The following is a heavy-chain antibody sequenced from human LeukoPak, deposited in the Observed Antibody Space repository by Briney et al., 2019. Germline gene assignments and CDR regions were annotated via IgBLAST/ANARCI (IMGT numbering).Heavy chain of an antibody. CDR2: ISSSSSYI. D-gene: IGHD3-10*01. CDR1: GFTFSSYS. J-gene: IGHJ4*02. V-gene: IGHV3-21*01. CDR3: ARDSKLLWFGELFDY. Sequence: GGSLRLSCAASGFTFSSYSMNWVRQAPGKGLEWVSSISSSSSYIYYADSVKGRFTISRDNAKNSLYLQMNSLRAEDTAVYYCARDSKLLWFGELFDYWGQGTLVTVSS.